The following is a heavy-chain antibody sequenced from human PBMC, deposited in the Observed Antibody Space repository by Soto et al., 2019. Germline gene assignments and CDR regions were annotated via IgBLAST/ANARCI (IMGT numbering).Heavy chain of an antibody. D-gene: IGHD3-10*01. CDR3: ARVWGGGFDF. J-gene: IGHJ3*01. V-gene: IGHV4-59*01. CDR1: GGTSSSYY. CDR2: IYYSGST. Sequence: SETLSLTCTVSGGTSSSYYWSWIRQPPGKGLEWIGYIYYSGSTNYNPSLKSRVTISVDTSKNQFSLKLSSVTAADTAVYYCARVWGGGFDFWGQGTMVTVSS.